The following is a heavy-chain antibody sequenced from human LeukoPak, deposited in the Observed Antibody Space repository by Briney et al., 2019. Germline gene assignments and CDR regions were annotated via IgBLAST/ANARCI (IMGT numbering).Heavy chain of an antibody. CDR3: ARVNYGDYLFDY. CDR1: GFTFSSYS. V-gene: IGHV3-21*01. Sequence: KAGGSLRLSCAASGFTFSSYSMNRVRQAPGKGLEWVSSISSSSSYIYYADSVKGRFTISRDNAKNSLYLQMNSLRAEDTAVYYCARVNYGDYLFDYWGQGTLVTVSS. CDR2: ISSSSSYI. J-gene: IGHJ4*02. D-gene: IGHD4-17*01.